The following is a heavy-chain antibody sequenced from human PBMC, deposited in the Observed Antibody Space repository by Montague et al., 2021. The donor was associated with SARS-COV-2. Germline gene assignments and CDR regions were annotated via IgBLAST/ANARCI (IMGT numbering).Heavy chain of an antibody. CDR2: IDWDDDK. CDR1: GFSLSTSGMC. J-gene: IGHJ5*02. CDR3: ARILVAAAGSPFDP. V-gene: IGHV2-70*11. Sequence: PALVKPTQTLTLTCTFSGFSLSTSGMCVSWIRQPPGKALEWLARIDWDDDKYYSTSLKTRLTISKDTSKNQVVLTKTNMDPVDTATYYCARILVAAAGSPFDPWGQGTLVTVSS. D-gene: IGHD6-13*01.